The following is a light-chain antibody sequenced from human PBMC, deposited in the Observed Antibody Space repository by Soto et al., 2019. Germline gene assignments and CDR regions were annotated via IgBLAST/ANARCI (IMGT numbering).Light chain of an antibody. J-gene: IGLJ1*01. Sequence: QSVLTQPPSASGSPGQSVTISCTGTSGDVGGYNSVSWYQQHPGKAPKLMIFEVSERPSGVPDRFSASKSGNTASLTVSGLQAEDEADYYCSSYAGSNNYVFGTGTKLTVL. CDR3: SSYAGSNNYV. V-gene: IGLV2-8*01. CDR1: SGDVGGYNS. CDR2: EVS.